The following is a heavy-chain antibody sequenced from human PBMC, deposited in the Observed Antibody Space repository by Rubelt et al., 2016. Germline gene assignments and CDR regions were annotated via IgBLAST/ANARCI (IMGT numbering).Heavy chain of an antibody. CDR3: ARERGSGWENWHFDL. J-gene: IGHJ2*01. D-gene: IGHD6-25*01. CDR1: GFTFSDYY. V-gene: IGHV3-11*01. CDR2: IRSRGPTL. Sequence: QVQLVESGGGVVQPGRSLRLSCAASGFTFSDYYMSWISQAPGKGLEWVSHIRSRGPTLSSADSGKDRFTRPRADAKNSLYLQMNSLRAEDTAVYYGARERGSGWENWHFDLWGRGTLVIVSS.